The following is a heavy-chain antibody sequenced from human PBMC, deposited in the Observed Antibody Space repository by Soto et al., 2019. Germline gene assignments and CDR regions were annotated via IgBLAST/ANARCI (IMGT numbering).Heavy chain of an antibody. CDR1: GGSISSGGYS. D-gene: IGHD2-2*01. CDR3: ARVPDR. CDR2: IYHSGST. V-gene: IGHV4-30-2*01. Sequence: PSETLSLTCAVSGGSISSGGYSWSWIRQPPGKGLEWIGYIYHSGSTHYKPSLKSRVTISVDRSKNQFSLKLSSVTAADTAVYYCARVPDRWGQGTLVTVSS. J-gene: IGHJ5*02.